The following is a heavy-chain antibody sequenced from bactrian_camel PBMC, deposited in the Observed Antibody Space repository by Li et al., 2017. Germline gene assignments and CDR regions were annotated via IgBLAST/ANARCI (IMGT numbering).Heavy chain of an antibody. J-gene: IGHJ4*01. D-gene: IGHD6*01. V-gene: IGHV3S53*01. Sequence: HVQLVESGGGSVQAGGSLRLSCVASGDVYNSNAMAWFRQAPGEEREAVATWQYGRSTVYDDSVKGRFTASEDNAKNTLYPQLNSLKTEDTAMYYCAMHSGPQVISWQVAGRPRGQGTQVTVS. CDR1: GDVYNSNA. CDR3: AMHSGPQVISWQVAGRP. CDR2: WQYGRST.